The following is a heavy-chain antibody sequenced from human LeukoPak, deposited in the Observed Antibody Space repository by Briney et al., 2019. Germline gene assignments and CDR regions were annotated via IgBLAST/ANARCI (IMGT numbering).Heavy chain of an antibody. CDR1: GYSISSGYY. CDR3: ARTYYYGSGRYFDY. Sequence: SETLSLTCTVSGYSISSGYYWGWIRQPPGKGLEWIGYIYHSGSTNYNPSLKSRFTISLDTSKNQFSLKLSSVTAADTAVYYCARTYYYGSGRYFDYWGQGTLVTVSS. J-gene: IGHJ4*02. D-gene: IGHD3-10*01. V-gene: IGHV4-38-2*02. CDR2: IYHSGST.